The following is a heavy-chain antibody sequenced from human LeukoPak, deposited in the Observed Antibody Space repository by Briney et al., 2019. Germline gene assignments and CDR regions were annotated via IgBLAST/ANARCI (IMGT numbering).Heavy chain of an antibody. J-gene: IGHJ4*02. Sequence: SETLSLTCTVSGGSISSYYWSWIRQPPGKGLEWIGYIYYSGSTNYNPSLKSRVTISVDTSKNQFSLKLSSVTAADTAVYYCARKFDYWGQGTLVTVSS. CDR3: ARKFDY. CDR1: GGSISSYY. V-gene: IGHV4-59*12. CDR2: IYYSGST.